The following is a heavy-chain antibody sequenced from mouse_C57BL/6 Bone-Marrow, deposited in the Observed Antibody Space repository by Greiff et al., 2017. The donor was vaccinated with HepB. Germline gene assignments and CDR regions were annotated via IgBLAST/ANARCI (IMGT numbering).Heavy chain of an antibody. Sequence: VHLVESGPGLVQPSQSLSITCTVSGFSLTSYGVHWVRQSPGKGLEWLGVIWSGGSTDYNAAFISRLSISKDNSKSQVFFKMNSLQADDTAIYYCARKRAYYDYGYAMDYWGQGTSVTVSS. D-gene: IGHD2-4*01. J-gene: IGHJ4*01. CDR3: ARKRAYYDYGYAMDY. CDR2: IWSGGST. V-gene: IGHV2-2*01. CDR1: GFSLTSYG.